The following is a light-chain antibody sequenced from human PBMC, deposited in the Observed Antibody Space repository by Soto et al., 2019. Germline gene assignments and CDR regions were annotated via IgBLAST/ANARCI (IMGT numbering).Light chain of an antibody. CDR1: SSDVGGYNY. CDR3: SSYTSSSPIYV. CDR2: DVS. J-gene: IGLJ1*01. Sequence: QSALTQPASVSGSPGQSITISCTGTSSDVGGYNYVSWYQQHPGKAPKLMIYDVSNRPSGVSNRFSGSKSGNTASLTISGLQGEDEAADYYSSYTSSSPIYVFGTGTKVTVL. V-gene: IGLV2-14*01.